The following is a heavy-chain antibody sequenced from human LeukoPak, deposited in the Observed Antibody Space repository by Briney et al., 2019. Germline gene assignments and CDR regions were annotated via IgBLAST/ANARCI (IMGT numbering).Heavy chain of an antibody. Sequence: GGSLRLSCAASGFTLSSYAMSWVRQAPGKGLEWVSAISGSGGSTYYADSVKGRFTISRDNSKNTLYLQMNSLRAEDTAVYYCAKGNDILTGYFEGDAFDIWGQGTMVTVSS. CDR3: AKGNDILTGYFEGDAFDI. J-gene: IGHJ3*02. D-gene: IGHD3-9*01. CDR1: GFTLSSYA. V-gene: IGHV3-23*01. CDR2: ISGSGGST.